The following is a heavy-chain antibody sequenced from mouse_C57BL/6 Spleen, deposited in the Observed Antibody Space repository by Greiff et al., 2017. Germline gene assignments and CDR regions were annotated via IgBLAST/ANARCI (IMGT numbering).Heavy chain of an antibody. CDR2: ISYDGSN. J-gene: IGHJ4*01. Sequence: EVQLQQSGPGLVQPSQSLSLTCSVTGYSFTSCYYWNWIRQFPGNKLGWMGYISYDGSNNYNPSFKNLISITRDTSKNQFFLKLNSVTTEDTATYYGARDERACDNYAMDYWGQGTSVTVSS. V-gene: IGHV3-6*01. CDR3: ARDERACDNYAMDY. D-gene: IGHD3-3*01. CDR1: GYSFTSCYY.